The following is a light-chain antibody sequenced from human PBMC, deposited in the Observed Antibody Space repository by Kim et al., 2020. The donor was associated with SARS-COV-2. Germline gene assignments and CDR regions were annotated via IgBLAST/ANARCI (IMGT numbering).Light chain of an antibody. Sequence: SYATWYQQKPGQAPILVIYGKNNRPSGIPDRFSRSSSANAASLTITGAQAEDEADYYCSSRDTSNNHVVFGGGTQLTVL. V-gene: IGLV3-19*01. CDR3: SSRDTSNNHVV. J-gene: IGLJ2*01. CDR2: GKN. CDR1: SY.